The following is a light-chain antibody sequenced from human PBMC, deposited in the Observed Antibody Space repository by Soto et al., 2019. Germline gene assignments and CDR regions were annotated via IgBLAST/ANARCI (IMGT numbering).Light chain of an antibody. V-gene: IGKV1-39*01. CDR1: QTISTY. CDR2: GAT. J-gene: IGKJ1*01. Sequence: DIQMTQSPSSLSASVGDRVTITCRASQTISTYLNWYQQRPGKAPKLLIYGATTLQSGVPSRFNGSGFGAAFTLTISSPQPEDFATDSCQQSYITPRTFGQGTKLEIK. CDR3: QQSYITPRT.